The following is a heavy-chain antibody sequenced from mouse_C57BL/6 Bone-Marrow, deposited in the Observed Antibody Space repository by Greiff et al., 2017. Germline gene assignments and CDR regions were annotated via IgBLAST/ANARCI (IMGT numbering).Heavy chain of an antibody. V-gene: IGHV1-81*01. Sequence: QVQLQQSGAELARPGASVKLSCKASGYTFTSYGISWVKQRTGQGLEWIGEIYPRSGNPYYNEKFKGKATLTADKSSRTAYMALRSLTSEDSAVYFCARRWGFYDHYAMDYWGQGTSVTVSS. CDR1: GYTFTSYG. CDR2: IYPRSGNP. D-gene: IGHD2-3*01. CDR3: ARRWGFYDHYAMDY. J-gene: IGHJ4*01.